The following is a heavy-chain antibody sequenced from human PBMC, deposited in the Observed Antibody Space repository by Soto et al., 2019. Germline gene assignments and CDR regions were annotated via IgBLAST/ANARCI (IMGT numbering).Heavy chain of an antibody. Sequence: GSVNVSCKASGYTITSYGTSWVRPAPGQGLEWIGWISGYNGNTKYKQNFQGRVTMTRDASTGTAYMELRSLRSDDTAVYYCARDIPSADGYYFDFWGQGTLVTVSS. CDR3: ARDIPSADGYYFDF. D-gene: IGHD6-13*01. V-gene: IGHV1-18*01. CDR2: ISGYNGNT. J-gene: IGHJ4*02. CDR1: GYTITSYG.